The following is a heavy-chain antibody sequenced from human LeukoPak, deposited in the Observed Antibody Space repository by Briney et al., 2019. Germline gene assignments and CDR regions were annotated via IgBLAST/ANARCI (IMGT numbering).Heavy chain of an antibody. CDR2: INHSGST. J-gene: IGHJ6*02. V-gene: IGHV4-34*01. CDR1: GGSFSGYY. Sequence: SETLSLTCAVYGGSFSGYYWSWIRQPPGKGLEWIGEINHSGSTNYNPSLKSRVTISVDKSKNQFSLKLSSVTAADTAVYYCARDKRDYVWGPPSPHYGMDVWGQGTTVTVSS. CDR3: ARDKRDYVWGPPSPHYGMDV. D-gene: IGHD3-16*01.